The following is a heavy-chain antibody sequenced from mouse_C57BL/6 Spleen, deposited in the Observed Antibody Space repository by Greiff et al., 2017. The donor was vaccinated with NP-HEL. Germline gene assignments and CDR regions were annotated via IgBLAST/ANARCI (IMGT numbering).Heavy chain of an antibody. J-gene: IGHJ3*01. V-gene: IGHV6-3*01. D-gene: IGHD2-10*01. Sequence: EVKVEESGGGLVQPGGSMKLSCVASGFTFSNYWMNWVRQSPEKGLEWVAQIRLKSDNYATHYAESVKGRFTISRDDSKSSVYLQMNNLRAEDTGIYYCTVLPTDRAYWGQGTLVTVSA. CDR2: IRLKSDNYAT. CDR3: TVLPTDRAY. CDR1: GFTFSNYW.